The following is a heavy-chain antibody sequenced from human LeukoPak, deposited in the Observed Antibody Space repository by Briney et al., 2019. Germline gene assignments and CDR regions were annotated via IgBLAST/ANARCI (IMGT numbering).Heavy chain of an antibody. CDR2: IRYDGSNK. Sequence: PGGSLRLSCAASGFTFSSYGMHWVRQAPGKGLEWVAFIRYDGSNKYYADSVKGRFTISRDNSKNTLYLQMNSLTAEDTAVYYCAKGRDTYQYGMDVWGQGTTVTVSS. CDR3: AKGRDTYQYGMDV. J-gene: IGHJ6*02. V-gene: IGHV3-30*02. CDR1: GFTFSSYG.